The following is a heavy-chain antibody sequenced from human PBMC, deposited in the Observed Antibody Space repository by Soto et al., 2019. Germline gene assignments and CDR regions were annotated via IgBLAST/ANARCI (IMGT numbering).Heavy chain of an antibody. CDR1: GGSISSGGYY. CDR3: ARDRRSVAGWFDP. V-gene: IGHV4-31*03. D-gene: IGHD6-19*01. J-gene: IGHJ5*02. Sequence: SETLSLTCTVSGGSISSGGYYWSCIRQHPGKGLEWIVYIYYSGSTYYNPSLKSRVTISVDTSKNQLSLKLSSVTAADTAVYYCARDRRSVAGWFDPWRQGTLVTVSS. CDR2: IYYSGST.